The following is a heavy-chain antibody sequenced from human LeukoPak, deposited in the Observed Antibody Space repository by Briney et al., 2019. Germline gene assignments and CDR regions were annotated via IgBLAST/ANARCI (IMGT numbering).Heavy chain of an antibody. J-gene: IGHJ6*02. CDR1: DCSINSYY. CDR2: IYYNGNT. Sequence: PSETLSLTCSVSDCSINSYYWNRIRRPPGKGLEWIGYIYYNGNTNYSPSLKSRVTMSVDTSKNLFSLKVSSVTAADTAVYYCARGRSNYYGMDVWGQGTTVTVSS. CDR3: ARGRSNYYGMDV. D-gene: IGHD1-26*01. V-gene: IGHV4-59*01.